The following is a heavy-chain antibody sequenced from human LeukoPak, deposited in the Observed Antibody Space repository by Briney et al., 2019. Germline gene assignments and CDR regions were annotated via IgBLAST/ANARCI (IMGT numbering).Heavy chain of an antibody. CDR2: IRHDGNDENNK. V-gene: IGHV3-30*02. CDR3: AKPHFDY. Sequence: GGSLRLSCAASGFTFSSYSMNWVRQAPGKGLEWVAFIRHDGNDENNKYYADSVRGRFTISRDNPKNTLYLQMNSLRGDDTAVYYCAKPHFDYWGQGTLVTVSS. J-gene: IGHJ4*02. CDR1: GFTFSSYS.